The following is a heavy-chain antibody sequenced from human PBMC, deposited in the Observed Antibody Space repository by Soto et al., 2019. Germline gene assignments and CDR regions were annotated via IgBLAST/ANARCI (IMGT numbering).Heavy chain of an antibody. CDR3: AKGRSGSYRGPFDY. V-gene: IGHV3-23*01. CDR2: MSISDGTT. CDR1: GFSFNNYG. J-gene: IGHJ4*02. D-gene: IGHD1-26*01. Sequence: EVQLLESGGGLVQPGGSLRLSCAASGFSFNNYGMSWVRQAPGKGLEWVSGMSISDGTTYYADSVKGRFTILRDNSKNTLYLHMNGLRAEDTALYYCAKGRSGSYRGPFDYWGQGTLVTVSS.